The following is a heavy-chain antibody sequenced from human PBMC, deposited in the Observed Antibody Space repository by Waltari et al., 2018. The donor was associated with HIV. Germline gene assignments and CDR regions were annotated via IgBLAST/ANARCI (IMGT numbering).Heavy chain of an antibody. CDR3: ARETFYGDYYFDY. CDR2: ISSNGGST. V-gene: IGHV3-64*01. D-gene: IGHD4-17*01. Sequence: EVQLVESGGGLVQPGGSLRLSCAASGFTFSSYAMHWVRQATGKGLEYVSAISSNGGSTYYANSVKGRFTISRDNSKNTLYLQMGSLRAEDMAVYYCARETFYGDYYFDYWGQGTLVTVSS. CDR1: GFTFSSYA. J-gene: IGHJ4*02.